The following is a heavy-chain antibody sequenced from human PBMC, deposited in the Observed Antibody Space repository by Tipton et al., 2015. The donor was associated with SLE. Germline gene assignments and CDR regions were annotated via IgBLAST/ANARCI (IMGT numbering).Heavy chain of an antibody. CDR2: INHSGST. CDR1: GGSFSDYY. D-gene: IGHD4-17*01. V-gene: IGHV4-34*01. CDR3: ARRDYEGFDI. J-gene: IGHJ3*02. Sequence: TLSLTCAVYGGSFSDYYWSWIRQSPGKGLEWIGEINHSGSTNYNPSLKSRVTISLDTSKNQFSLRLSSVTAADTAVYYCARRDYEGFDIWGQGTMVTVSS.